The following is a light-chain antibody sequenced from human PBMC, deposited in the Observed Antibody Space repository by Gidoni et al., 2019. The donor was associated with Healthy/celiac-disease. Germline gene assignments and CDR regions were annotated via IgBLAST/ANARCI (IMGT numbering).Light chain of an antibody. V-gene: IGLV3-21*04. J-gene: IGLJ1*01. CDR2: YDS. CDR1: NIGSKS. Sequence: SYVLTQPPSVSVAPGKTARITCGGNNIGSKSVHWYQQKPGQAPVLVIYYDSDRPSGIPARFSGSNSGNTATLTISRVEAGDEADYYCQVWDSSSDHPGYVFGTGTKVTVL. CDR3: QVWDSSSDHPGYV.